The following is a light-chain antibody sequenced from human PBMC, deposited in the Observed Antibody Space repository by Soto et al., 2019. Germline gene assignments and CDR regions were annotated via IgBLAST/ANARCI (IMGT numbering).Light chain of an antibody. V-gene: IGLV1-40*01. J-gene: IGLJ3*02. CDR2: GSI. CDR3: QSYDSSLSGWV. Sequence: QSVLTQPPSVSGAPGQRVTISCTGSSSSIGAGYDVHWYQHLPGTAPKLLIYGSIHRPSGVPDRFSGSKSGTSASLAITGLQAEDEADYYCQSYDSSLSGWVFGGGTQLTVL. CDR1: SSSIGAGYD.